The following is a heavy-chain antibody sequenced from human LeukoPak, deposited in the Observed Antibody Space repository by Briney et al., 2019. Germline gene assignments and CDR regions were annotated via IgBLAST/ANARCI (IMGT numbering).Heavy chain of an antibody. CDR1: GGSISSSDYY. J-gene: IGHJ3*02. V-gene: IGHV4-39*01. D-gene: IGHD3-22*01. CDR2: IYYSGST. Sequence: SETLSLTCTVSGGSISSSDYYWGWVRQPPGQGLEWIANIYYSGSTYYNPSLKSRITISVDTSKNQFSLKLNSVTAADTAVYCCVTLGGISGSRAFDIWGQGTMVTVSS. CDR3: VTLGGISGSRAFDI.